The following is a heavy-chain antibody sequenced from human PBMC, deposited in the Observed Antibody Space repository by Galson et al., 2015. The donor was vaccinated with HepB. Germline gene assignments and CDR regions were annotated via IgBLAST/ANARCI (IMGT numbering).Heavy chain of an antibody. Sequence: SLRLSCAASGFTFSSYSMNWVRQAPGKGLEWVSSISSGSSYIYYADSVKGRFTISRDNAKNSLYLQMNSLRAEDTAVYYCARGSSSWPYYYYGMDVWGQGTTVTVSS. D-gene: IGHD6-13*01. V-gene: IGHV3-21*01. CDR3: ARGSSSWPYYYYGMDV. CDR2: ISSGSSYI. J-gene: IGHJ6*02. CDR1: GFTFSSYS.